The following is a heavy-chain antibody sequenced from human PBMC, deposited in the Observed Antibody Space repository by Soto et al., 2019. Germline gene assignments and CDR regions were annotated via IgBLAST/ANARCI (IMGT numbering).Heavy chain of an antibody. CDR2: INHSGST. J-gene: IGHJ5*02. V-gene: IGHV4-34*01. Sequence: WETLSLTCAVYGGSFSGYYWSWIRQPPGKGLEWIGEINHSGSTNYNPSLKSRVTISVDTSKNQFSLKLSSVTAADTAVYYCASRSPPAANWFDPWGQGTLVTVS. CDR1: GGSFSGYY. CDR3: ASRSPPAANWFDP.